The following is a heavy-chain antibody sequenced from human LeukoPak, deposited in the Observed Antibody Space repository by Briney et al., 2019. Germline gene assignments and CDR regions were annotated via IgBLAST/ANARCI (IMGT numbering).Heavy chain of an antibody. CDR1: GFTFSSYG. D-gene: IGHD3-3*01. Sequence: GGSLRLSCAASGFTFSSYGMHWVRQAPGKGLEWVAVIWYDGSNKYYADSVKGRFTISGDNSKNTLYLQMNSLRAEDTAVYYCAKDYSSGDYDFWIRYDYWGQGTLVTVSS. J-gene: IGHJ4*02. CDR3: AKDYSSGDYDFWIRYDY. CDR2: IWYDGSNK. V-gene: IGHV3-33*06.